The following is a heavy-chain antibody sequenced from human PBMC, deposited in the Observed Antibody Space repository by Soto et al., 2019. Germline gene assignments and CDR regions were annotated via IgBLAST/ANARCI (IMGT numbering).Heavy chain of an antibody. D-gene: IGHD1-1*01. CDR1: GFTFTNYA. CDR2: VSFDGSHI. CDR3: VKDRNWSFESGAYYYYYGMDG. J-gene: IGHJ6*02. V-gene: IGHV3-30*18. Sequence: GGSLRLSCAASGFTFTNYAMHWVRRAPGKGLEWLAVVSFDGSHIQYADSVKGRFIISRDNSNSAVYLQMNSLRTEDTALYYCVKDRNWSFESGAYYYYYGMDGWGQGTTVTVSS.